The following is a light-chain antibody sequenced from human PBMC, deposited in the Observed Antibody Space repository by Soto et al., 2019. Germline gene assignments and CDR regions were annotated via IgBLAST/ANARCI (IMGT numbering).Light chain of an antibody. V-gene: IGKV1-33*01. CDR2: DAS. J-gene: IGKJ3*01. CDR1: QDIRDY. CDR3: QPYDDLPFT. Sequence: IQMTQSPSSLSAFVGDRVTITCQASQDIRDYLNWYQQRPGEAPKLLIYDASSLEKGVPSRFSGTGSGTHFTLTISSLQPEDIATYYCQPYDDLPFTFGPGTKVDIK.